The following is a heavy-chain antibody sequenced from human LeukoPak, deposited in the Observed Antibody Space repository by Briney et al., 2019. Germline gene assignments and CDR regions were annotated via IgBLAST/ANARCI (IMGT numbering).Heavy chain of an antibody. Sequence: ASGKVSCKASGYTFTSYDINWVRQATGQGLEWMGWMNPNSGNTGYAQKFQGRVTITRNTSISTAYMELSSLRSEDTAVYYCARGYSNYVGWFDPWGQGTLVTVSS. D-gene: IGHD4-11*01. V-gene: IGHV1-8*03. CDR2: MNPNSGNT. CDR3: ARGYSNYVGWFDP. CDR1: GYTFTSYD. J-gene: IGHJ5*02.